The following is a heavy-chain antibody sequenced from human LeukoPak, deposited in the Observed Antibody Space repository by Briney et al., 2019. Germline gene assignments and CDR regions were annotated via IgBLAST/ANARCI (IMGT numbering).Heavy chain of an antibody. D-gene: IGHD5-12*01. CDR2: INGDSDNT. CDR3: ARARGYTGYGQDY. J-gene: IGHJ4*02. V-gene: IGHV1-3*01. CDR1: GYTFITYA. Sequence: ASVKVSCKASGYTFITYAIHWVRQAPGQAPEWIGWINGDSDNTKYSQKLQGRVTITRDTSVSTAYMELSSLGSEDTAVYYCARARGYTGYGQDYWGQGTLVTVSS.